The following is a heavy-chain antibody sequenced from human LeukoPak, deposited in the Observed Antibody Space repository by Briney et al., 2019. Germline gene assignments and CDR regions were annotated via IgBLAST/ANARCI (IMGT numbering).Heavy chain of an antibody. Sequence: GGSLRLSCTASGFTFGDYAMSWFRQAPGKGLEWVGFIRSKAYGGTTEYAASVKGRFTISRDDSKRSAYLQMNSLNPEDTAVYYCTRSGVVTVHFAYWGQGTLVTVSS. CDR3: TRSGVVTVHFAY. J-gene: IGHJ4*02. D-gene: IGHD2-21*02. CDR1: GFTFGDYA. V-gene: IGHV3-49*03. CDR2: IRSKAYGGTT.